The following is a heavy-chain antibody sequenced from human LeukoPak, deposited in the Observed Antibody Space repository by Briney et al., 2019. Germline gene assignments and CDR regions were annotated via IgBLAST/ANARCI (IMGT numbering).Heavy chain of an antibody. D-gene: IGHD5-24*01. CDR3: ARESKMATIKGPHYYFDY. CDR1: GGSISSYY. J-gene: IGHJ4*02. CDR2: IYYSGST. Sequence: SETLSLTCTVSGGSISSYYWSWIRQPPGKGLEWIGYIYYSGSTNYNPSLKSRVTISVDTSKNQFSLKLSSVTAADTAVYYCARESKMATIKGPHYYFDYWGQGTLVTVSS. V-gene: IGHV4-59*01.